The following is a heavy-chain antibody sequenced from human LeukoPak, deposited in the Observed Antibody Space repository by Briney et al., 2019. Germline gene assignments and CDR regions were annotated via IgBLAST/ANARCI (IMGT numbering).Heavy chain of an antibody. Sequence: PGGSLRLSCVASGFTFSDYYMSWIRQAPGKGLEWVSYISSSGSTIYYADSVKGRFTISRDNAKNSLYLQMNSLRAEDTAVYYCARGNMVRGVTHYYYYGMDVWGQGTTVTVSS. CDR2: ISSSGSTI. V-gene: IGHV3-11*01. CDR3: ARGNMVRGVTHYYYYGMDV. D-gene: IGHD3-10*01. J-gene: IGHJ6*02. CDR1: GFTFSDYY.